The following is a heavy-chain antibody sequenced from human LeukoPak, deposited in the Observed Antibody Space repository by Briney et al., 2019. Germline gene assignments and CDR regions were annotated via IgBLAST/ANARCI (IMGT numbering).Heavy chain of an antibody. V-gene: IGHV5-51*01. CDR3: ARQPYGGYSNFDY. J-gene: IGHJ4*02. CDR2: IYPGDSDT. D-gene: IGHD4-23*01. CDR1: GYSFTSYW. Sequence: GESLNISCKGSGYSFTSYWINWVRQMPGKGLEWMGIIYPGDSDTRYSPSFQGQVTISADRSISTAYLQWSSLKASDTAMYYCARQPYGGYSNFDYWGQGSLVTVSS.